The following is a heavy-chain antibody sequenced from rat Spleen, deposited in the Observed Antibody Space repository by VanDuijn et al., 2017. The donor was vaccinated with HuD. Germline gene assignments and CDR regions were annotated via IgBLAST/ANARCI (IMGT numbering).Heavy chain of an antibody. CDR3: ARRHYGYTDYFDY. Sequence: EVQLVESGGGLVQPGRSLKLSCAASGFTFSSFAMAWVRQAPKKGLEWVASISTGGGNTYYRDSVKGRFTISSENAKSTLYLEMDSLRSEDTATYYCARRHYGYTDYFDYWGQGVMVTVSS. J-gene: IGHJ2*01. CDR2: ISTGGGNT. V-gene: IGHV5-25*01. CDR1: GFTFSSFA. D-gene: IGHD1-6*01.